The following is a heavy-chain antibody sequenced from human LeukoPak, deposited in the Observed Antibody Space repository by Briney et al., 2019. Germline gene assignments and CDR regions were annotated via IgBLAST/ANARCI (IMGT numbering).Heavy chain of an antibody. Sequence: GGSLRLSCAASGFTFSNYAMSWVRQAPGKGLEWVANIKQDGSEKYYVDSVKGRFTISRDNAKNSLYLQMNSLRAEDTAVYYCAREKEGYCSRTSCYLDYYYYYMDVWGEGTTVTISS. CDR3: AREKEGYCSRTSCYLDYYYYYMDV. J-gene: IGHJ6*03. D-gene: IGHD2-2*01. CDR2: IKQDGSEK. V-gene: IGHV3-7*01. CDR1: GFTFSNYA.